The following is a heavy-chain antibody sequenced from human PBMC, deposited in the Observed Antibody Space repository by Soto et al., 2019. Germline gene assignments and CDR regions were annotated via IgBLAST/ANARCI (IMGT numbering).Heavy chain of an antibody. CDR2: IYYLGST. CDR1: GGSMIEYF. D-gene: IGHD3-10*01. J-gene: IGHJ4*02. V-gene: IGHV4-59*01. Sequence: SETLSLTCIVSGGSMIEYFWSWRRQSPGKGLEWIGYIYYLGSTDYNPSLKSRVTISVDTSKRQFSLRLTSVTAADTAVYYCARDGYDGSGSPYPAYWGPGTQVTVSS. CDR3: ARDGYDGSGSPYPAY.